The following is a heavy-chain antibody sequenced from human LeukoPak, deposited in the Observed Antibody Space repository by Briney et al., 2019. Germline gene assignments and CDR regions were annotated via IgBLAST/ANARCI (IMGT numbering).Heavy chain of an antibody. J-gene: IGHJ4*02. CDR1: GFSFSNYG. CDR2: IRYDGSVR. CDR3: ATPLSASSTDY. V-gene: IGHV3-30*02. D-gene: IGHD6-6*01. Sequence: GGSLRLSCVASGFSFSNYGMNWVRQAPGKGLEGVADIRYDGSVRHYVDSVKGRFTISRDNSKNTLYLEMGSLTTEETAVYYCATPLSASSTDYWGQGTLVTVSS.